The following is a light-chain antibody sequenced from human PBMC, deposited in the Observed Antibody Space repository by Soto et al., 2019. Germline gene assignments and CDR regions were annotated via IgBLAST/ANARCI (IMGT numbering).Light chain of an antibody. CDR2: EVN. J-gene: IGLJ2*01. CDR1: NTDVGAYNY. Sequence: QSALTQPASVSESPGQSITISCTGTNTDVGAYNYVSWYQKYPGKAPKLMIYEVNYRPSGVSNRFSGSKSGNTASLTISGLQAEDEADYYCSSYTSRRTLVFGGGTKLTVL. V-gene: IGLV2-14*01. CDR3: SSYTSRRTLV.